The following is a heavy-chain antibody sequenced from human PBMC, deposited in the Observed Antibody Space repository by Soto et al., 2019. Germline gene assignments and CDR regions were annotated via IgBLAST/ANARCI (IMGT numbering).Heavy chain of an antibody. CDR3: AKSRGGLNAFDI. CDR2: ITGAGAKT. D-gene: IGHD3-10*01. V-gene: IGHV3-23*01. CDR1: GFTFNTYT. Sequence: EVQLLESGGGLVQPGGSLRLSCAASGFTFNTYTMTWVRQAPGKGLEWVSAITGAGAKTNYEASMKGRFNISRDNSKSTLFLQMNSLIADDKAEYYCAKSRGGLNAFDIWGQETMDTVSS. J-gene: IGHJ3*02.